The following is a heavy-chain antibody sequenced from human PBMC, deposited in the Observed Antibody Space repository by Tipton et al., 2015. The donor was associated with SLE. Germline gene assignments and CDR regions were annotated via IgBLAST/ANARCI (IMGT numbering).Heavy chain of an antibody. CDR1: ELTFSTYE. CDR2: ISSSGSTI. Sequence: SLRLSCAASELTFSTYEMNWVRQAPGKGLEWVSYISSSGSTIYYADSVKGRFTISRDNAKKSLYLQMNSLRAGDTAVYFCARDDRGSNWKRYYCGMDVWGQGTTVTVSS. J-gene: IGHJ6*02. D-gene: IGHD1-1*01. CDR3: ARDDRGSNWKRYYCGMDV. V-gene: IGHV3-48*03.